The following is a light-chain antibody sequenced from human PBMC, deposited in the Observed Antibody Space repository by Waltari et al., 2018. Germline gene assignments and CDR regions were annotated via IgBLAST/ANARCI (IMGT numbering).Light chain of an antibody. CDR1: SSNIGTYY. V-gene: IGLV1-47*01. CDR2: RNN. CDR3: AVWDDSLTGQVI. Sequence: QSVLTQPPSASGTPGQRVTIPCSGSSSNIGTYYVYWYHQLPGTAPKLLSYRNNQRPSGVPDRFSGSKSGTSASLAISGLRSEDEADYYCAVWDDSLTGQVIFGGGTKLTVL. J-gene: IGLJ2*01.